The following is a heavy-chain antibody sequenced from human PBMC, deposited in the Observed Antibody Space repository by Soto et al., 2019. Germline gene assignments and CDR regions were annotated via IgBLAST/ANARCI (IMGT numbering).Heavy chain of an antibody. CDR1: GGTFSSYA. CDR3: ARKCSGGSCYDYYYYGMDV. J-gene: IGHJ6*02. V-gene: IGHV1-69*13. CDR2: IIPIFGTA. D-gene: IGHD2-15*01. Sequence: ASVKVSCKASGGTFSSYAISWVRQAPGRGLEWMGGIIPIFGTANYAQKFQGRVTITADESTSTAYMELSSLRSEDTAVYYCARKCSGGSCYDYYYYGMDVWGQGTTVTVSS.